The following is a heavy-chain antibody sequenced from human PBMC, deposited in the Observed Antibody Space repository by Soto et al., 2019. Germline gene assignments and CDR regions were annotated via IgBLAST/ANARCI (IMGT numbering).Heavy chain of an antibody. V-gene: IGHV3-53*01. CDR3: AKSALEGSSSFYFDY. CDR2: IYSGGST. Sequence: GGSLRLSCAASGFTVSSNYMSWVRQAPGKGLEWVSVIYSGGSTYYADSVKGRFTISRDNSKNTLYLQMNSLRAEDTAVYYCAKSALEGSSSFYFDYWGQGTLVTVSS. D-gene: IGHD6-6*01. CDR1: GFTVSSNY. J-gene: IGHJ4*02.